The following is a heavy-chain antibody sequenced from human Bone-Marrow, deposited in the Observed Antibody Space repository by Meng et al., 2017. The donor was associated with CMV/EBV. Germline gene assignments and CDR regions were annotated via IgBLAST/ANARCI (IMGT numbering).Heavy chain of an antibody. CDR3: ARDRGSGPYYFDL. CDR2: LHPTGGST. V-gene: IGHV1-46*01. Sequence: CEASGYNLTSRYIHWVRQAPGQGIEWMGILHPTGGSTSFAQKFQGRVTMTRDTSTSTVYMELNSLTSEDTAVYYCARDRGSGPYYFDLWGQGTLVTVSS. D-gene: IGHD6-19*01. J-gene: IGHJ4*02. CDR1: GYNLTSRY.